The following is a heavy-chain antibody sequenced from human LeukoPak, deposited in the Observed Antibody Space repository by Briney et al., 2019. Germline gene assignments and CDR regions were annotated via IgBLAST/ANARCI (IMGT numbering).Heavy chain of an antibody. CDR1: GYTFTGYY. CDR3: AREVAVPGVNAFDI. CDR2: INPNSGGT. J-gene: IGHJ3*02. D-gene: IGHD6-19*01. V-gene: IGHV1-2*02. Sequence: EASVKVYCKASGYTFTGYYMHWVRQAPGQGLEWMGWINPNSGGTNYAQKFQGRVTMTRDTSISTAYMELSWLRSDDTAVYYCAREVAVPGVNAFDIWGQGTRVTVSS.